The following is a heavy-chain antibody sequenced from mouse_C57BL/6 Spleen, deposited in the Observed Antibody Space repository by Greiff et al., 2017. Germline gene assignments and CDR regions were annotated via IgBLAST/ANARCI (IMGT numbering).Heavy chain of an antibody. CDR2: ISSGSSTI. CDR1: GFTFSDYG. CDR3: ARGAGTLYYYAMDY. V-gene: IGHV5-17*01. D-gene: IGHD4-1*01. J-gene: IGHJ4*01. Sequence: EVQLVESGGGLVKPGGSLKLSCAASGFTFSDYGMHWVRQAPEKGLEWVAYISSGSSTIYYADTVKGRFTISRDNAKNTLFLQMTSLRSEDTAMYYGARGAGTLYYYAMDYWGQGTSVTVSS.